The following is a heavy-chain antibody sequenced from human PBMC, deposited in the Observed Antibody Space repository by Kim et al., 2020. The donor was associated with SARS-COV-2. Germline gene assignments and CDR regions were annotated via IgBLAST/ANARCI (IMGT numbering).Heavy chain of an antibody. CDR1: GFTVSSNY. D-gene: IGHD6-13*01. CDR2: IYSGGST. J-gene: IGHJ6*02. V-gene: IGHV3-66*01. CDR3: ARVILPIHVYSSSWYSSYGMDV. Sequence: GGSLRLSCAASGFTVSSNYMSWVRQAPGKGLEWVSVIYSGGSTYYADSVKGRFTISRDNSKNTLYLQMNSLRAEDTAVYYCARVILPIHVYSSSWYSSYGMDVWGQGTTVTVSS.